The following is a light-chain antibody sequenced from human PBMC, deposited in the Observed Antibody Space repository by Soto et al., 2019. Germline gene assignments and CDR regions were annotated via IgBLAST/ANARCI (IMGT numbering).Light chain of an antibody. V-gene: IGKV3-11*01. CDR2: DAS. Sequence: EIVMTQSPATRSVSPGESATLSCRASQSISSDLAWYQQKPGQAPRLLIYDASNRATGIPARFSGSGSGTDFTLTISSLEPEDFAVYYCQQRSNWPPTFGQGTRLDI. CDR1: QSISSD. CDR3: QQRSNWPPT. J-gene: IGKJ5*01.